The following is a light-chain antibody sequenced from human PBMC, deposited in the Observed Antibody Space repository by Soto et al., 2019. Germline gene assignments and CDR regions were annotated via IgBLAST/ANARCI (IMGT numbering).Light chain of an antibody. CDR3: QQYRDSLGT. CDR2: GAS. CDR1: QSVIRTY. J-gene: IGKJ1*01. Sequence: EIVLTQSPGTLSLSPGERATLSCRASQSVIRTYLAWYQQKPGQAPRLLIYGASSRATGIPDRFSGSGSGTDFTLTISRLEPEDFAVYYCQQYRDSLGTFGQGTKVEIK. V-gene: IGKV3-20*01.